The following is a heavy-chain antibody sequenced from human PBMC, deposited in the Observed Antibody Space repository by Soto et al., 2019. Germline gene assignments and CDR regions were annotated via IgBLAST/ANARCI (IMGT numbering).Heavy chain of an antibody. CDR3: ARAKRDCSDGRCHYPLDY. CDR1: GYTFINYD. Sequence: QVPLVQSGAEVKKPGASVKVSCKASGYTFINYDINWVRQATGQGLEWMGWMNPNTGNTGYAQKFQGRVTMTRNTSISTAYIELSSRRCDDTAVYYCARAKRDCSDGRCHYPLDYWGQGTLVNVSS. D-gene: IGHD2-15*01. CDR2: MNPNTGNT. V-gene: IGHV1-8*01. J-gene: IGHJ4*02.